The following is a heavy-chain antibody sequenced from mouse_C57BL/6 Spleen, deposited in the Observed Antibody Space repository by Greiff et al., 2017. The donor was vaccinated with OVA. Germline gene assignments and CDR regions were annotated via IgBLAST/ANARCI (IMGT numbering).Heavy chain of an antibody. CDR1: GFTFSDYG. D-gene: IGHD4-1*01. CDR3: ARHRTGTYAMDY. J-gene: IGHJ4*01. Sequence: EVQLQESGGGLVQPGGSLKLSCAASGFTFSDYGMAWVRQAPRKGPEWVAFISNLAYSIYYADTVTGRFTISRENAKNTLYLEMSSLRSEDTAMYYCARHRTGTYAMDYWGQGTSVTVSS. CDR2: ISNLAYSI. V-gene: IGHV5-15*01.